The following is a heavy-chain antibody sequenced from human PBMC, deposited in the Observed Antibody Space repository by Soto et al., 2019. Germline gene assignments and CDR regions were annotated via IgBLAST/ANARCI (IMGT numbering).Heavy chain of an antibody. V-gene: IGHV1-69*01. Sequence: VEVACQACGVSVCNWIMTGARQAPGLWLEWVGGIIPIFGTANYAQKFQGRVTITADESTSTSYMEVNNLRSEDTAVYYCAKVRYSSPMGYYYGMDVWAQGPTFTVS. CDR2: IIPIFGTA. CDR3: AKVRYSSPMGYYYGMDV. J-gene: IGHJ6*02. CDR1: GVSVCNWI. D-gene: IGHD6-19*01.